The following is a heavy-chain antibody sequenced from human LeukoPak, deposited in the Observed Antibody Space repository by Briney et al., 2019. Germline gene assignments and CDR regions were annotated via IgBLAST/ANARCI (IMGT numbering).Heavy chain of an antibody. Sequence: PGGSLRLSCAASGFTFSNYVMSWVRQAPGKGLERISAISGGGGSTYYADSVRGRFTISRDNSKNMLYLQMNSLRAGDTAVYYCAKGYYYDTSGYYSVDFWGQGTLVTVSS. J-gene: IGHJ4*02. CDR1: GFTFSNYV. CDR2: ISGGGGST. D-gene: IGHD3-22*01. V-gene: IGHV3-23*01. CDR3: AKGYYYDTSGYYSVDF.